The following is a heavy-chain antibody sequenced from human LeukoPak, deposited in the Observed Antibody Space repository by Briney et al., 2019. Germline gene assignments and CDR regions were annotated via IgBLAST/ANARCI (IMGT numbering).Heavy chain of an antibody. J-gene: IGHJ6*03. CDR1: GYTFTGYY. CDR2: INPNSGDT. D-gene: IGHD3-3*01. Sequence: ASVKVSCKASGYTFTGYYVHWVRQAPGQGLEWMGWINPNSGDTNFARKFQGRVTLTRDTSVNTAYMEVSGLRSDDTAIYYCARDGGTIFGLDYFYYMDVWGKGTTVTVSS. V-gene: IGHV1-2*02. CDR3: ARDGGTIFGLDYFYYMDV.